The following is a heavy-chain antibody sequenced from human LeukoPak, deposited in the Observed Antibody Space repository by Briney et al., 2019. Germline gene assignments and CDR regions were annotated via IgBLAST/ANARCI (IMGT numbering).Heavy chain of an antibody. D-gene: IGHD3-22*01. CDR1: GFTFSSYA. CDR2: ISGSGGST. J-gene: IGHJ4*02. V-gene: IGHV3-23*01. CDR3: AKTIVVALTGTDY. Sequence: PGGSLRLSCAASGFTFSSYAMSWVRQAPGKGLEWVSAISGSGGSTYYADSVKGRFTVSRDNSKNTLYLQMNSLRAEDTAVYYCAKTIVVALTGTDYWGQGTLVTVSS.